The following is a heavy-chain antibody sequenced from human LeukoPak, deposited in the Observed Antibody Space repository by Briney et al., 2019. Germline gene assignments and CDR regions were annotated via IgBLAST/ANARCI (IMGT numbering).Heavy chain of an antibody. Sequence: PSETLSLTCTVSGGSISSGDYSWSWIRRPPGKGLEWIGEINHSGSTNYNPSLKSRVTISVDTSKNQFSLKLSSVTAADTAVYYCARGNYYDSSGYYCDYWGQGTLVTVSS. CDR3: ARGNYYDSSGYYCDY. V-gene: IGHV4-39*07. D-gene: IGHD3-22*01. J-gene: IGHJ4*02. CDR1: GGSISSGDYS. CDR2: INHSGST.